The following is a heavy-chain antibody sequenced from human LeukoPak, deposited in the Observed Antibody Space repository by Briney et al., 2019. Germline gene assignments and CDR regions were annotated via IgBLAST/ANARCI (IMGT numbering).Heavy chain of an antibody. CDR3: AKVSDIVLMVYAQYYFDY. J-gene: IGHJ4*02. D-gene: IGHD2-8*01. CDR2: ISGSGGST. CDR1: GFTFSSYA. V-gene: IGHV3-23*01. Sequence: GGSLRLSCAASGFTFSSYAMSWVRQAPGKGLEWVSAISGSGGSTYYADSVKGRFTISRDNSKSTLYLQMNSLRAEDTAVYYCAKVSDIVLMVYAQYYFDYWGQGTLVTVSS.